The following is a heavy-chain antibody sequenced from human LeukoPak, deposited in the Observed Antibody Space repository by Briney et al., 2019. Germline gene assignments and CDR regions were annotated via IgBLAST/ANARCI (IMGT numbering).Heavy chain of an antibody. CDR3: TRVLFYYDTGGPFDY. D-gene: IGHD3-22*01. V-gene: IGHV3-30-3*01. Sequence: PGRSLRLSCAASGFSFSSYAMHWVRQAPGKGLEWVAVISYDGSNQYYADSVKGRFTISRDSSKLHLQMNSLRAEDTALYYCTRVLFYYDTGGPFDYWGQGTLVTVSS. J-gene: IGHJ4*02. CDR1: GFSFSSYA. CDR2: ISYDGSNQ.